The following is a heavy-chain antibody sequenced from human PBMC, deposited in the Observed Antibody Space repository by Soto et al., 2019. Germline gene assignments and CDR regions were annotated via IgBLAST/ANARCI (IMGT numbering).Heavy chain of an antibody. CDR1: GDSVSSNSAA. J-gene: IGHJ4*02. CDR2: TYYRSKWYN. Sequence: SQTLSLTCAISGDSVSSNSAAWNCIMQSASRGLEWLGRTYYRSKWYNDYAVSVKSRITINPDTSKNQFSLQLNSVTPEDTAVYYCARALSEAMAPFDYWGQGTLVTVSS. CDR3: ARALSEAMAPFDY. D-gene: IGHD5-18*01. V-gene: IGHV6-1*01.